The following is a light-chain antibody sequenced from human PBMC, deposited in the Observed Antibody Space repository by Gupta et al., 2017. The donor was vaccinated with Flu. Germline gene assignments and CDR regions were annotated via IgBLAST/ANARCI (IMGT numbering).Light chain of an antibody. V-gene: IGKV3-11*01. CDR2: DAS. Sequence: EIVLTQSPATLSLSPGERATLSCRASQSVSSYLAWYQQKPGQAPRLLIYDASNRATGIPARFSGSGSGKDFTLTISSLEPEDFAVYYCQQRSNWPPGALTFGGGTKVEIK. CDR3: QQRSNWPPGALT. CDR1: QSVSSY. J-gene: IGKJ4*01.